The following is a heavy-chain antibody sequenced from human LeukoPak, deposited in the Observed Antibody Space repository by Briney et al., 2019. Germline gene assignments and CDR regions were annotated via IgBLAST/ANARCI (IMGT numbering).Heavy chain of an antibody. V-gene: IGHV1-2*06. Sequence: ASVKVSCKASGYTFTGYYMHWVRQAPGQGLEWMGRINPNSGGTNYAQKFQGRVIMTRDTSISTAYMELSRLRSEDTAVYYCARDYSSGWYERWHFDYWGQGTLVTVSS. J-gene: IGHJ4*02. CDR2: INPNSGGT. D-gene: IGHD6-19*01. CDR1: GYTFTGYY. CDR3: ARDYSSGWYERWHFDY.